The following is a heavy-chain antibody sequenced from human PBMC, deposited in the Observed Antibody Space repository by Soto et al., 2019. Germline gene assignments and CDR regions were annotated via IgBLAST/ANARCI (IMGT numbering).Heavy chain of an antibody. V-gene: IGHV4-59*08. D-gene: IGHD1-20*01. Sequence: QVQLQESGPGLVKPSETLSLTCTSSGGSISSYYWRWIRQPPGKGMEWIGYIYYRGSTNYNPSLKSRVTISVDTSQNKFSQKLSSVPAADTAVYYFARRYGSWFEYWGQGTRVTVSS. CDR3: ARRYGSWFEY. CDR1: GGSISSYY. J-gene: IGHJ4*02. CDR2: IYYRGST.